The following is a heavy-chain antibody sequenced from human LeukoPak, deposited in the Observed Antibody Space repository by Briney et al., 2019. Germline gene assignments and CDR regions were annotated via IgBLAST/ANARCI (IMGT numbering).Heavy chain of an antibody. V-gene: IGHV3-30*18. CDR1: GFTFSSYG. Sequence: PGRSLRLSCAASGFTFSSYGMHWVRQAPGKGLEWVAVISYDGSNKYYADSVKVRFTISRDNSKNTLYLQVNSLRAEDTAVYYCAKGCRGSYRRCPFDYWGQGTLVTVSS. CDR2: ISYDGSNK. D-gene: IGHD3-16*02. J-gene: IGHJ4*02. CDR3: AKGCRGSYRRCPFDY.